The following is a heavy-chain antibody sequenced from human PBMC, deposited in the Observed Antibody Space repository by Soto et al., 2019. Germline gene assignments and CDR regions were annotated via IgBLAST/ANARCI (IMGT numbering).Heavy chain of an antibody. CDR1: GFNFSDHY. V-gene: IGHV3-72*01. CDR3: ARGVVSTGYFDY. CDR2: SRDKVHSHTT. D-gene: IGHD5-12*01. J-gene: IGHJ4*02. Sequence: EVQLAESGGGVVQPGGSLRLSCAASGFNFSDHYMDWVRQAPGKGLEWVGRSRDKVHSHTTEYAASVKGRFTISRGDSENSLYLQMNSLKTDETAVYYCARGVVSTGYFDYWGQGTLFTVSS.